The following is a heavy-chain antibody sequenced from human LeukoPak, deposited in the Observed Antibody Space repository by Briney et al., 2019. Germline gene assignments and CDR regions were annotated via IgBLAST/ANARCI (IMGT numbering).Heavy chain of an antibody. J-gene: IGHJ5*02. V-gene: IGHV4-59*11. Sequence: PSETLSLTCNVSGDSISSHYWSWMRQTPGKGLEWIGYISYTGSTNYNPALKSRVTISVDTSKNQFSLQLTSVTAADTAVYYCARDDYRGVTNFDPWGQGTLVTVSS. D-gene: IGHD3-10*01. CDR1: GDSISSHY. CDR3: ARDDYRGVTNFDP. CDR2: ISYTGST.